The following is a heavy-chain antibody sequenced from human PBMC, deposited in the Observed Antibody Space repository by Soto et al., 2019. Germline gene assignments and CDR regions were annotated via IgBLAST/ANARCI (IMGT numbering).Heavy chain of an antibody. D-gene: IGHD3-10*01. Sequence: GGSLRLSCAASGFTVSDYFMRWILQEPGKGLEWVSYISSSGSTIYYADSVKGRSTISRDNAKNSLYLQMNSLGAEDTAVYYCAREKNVLLWFGELFDAFDIWGQGTMVTVSS. CDR2: ISSSGSTI. CDR1: GFTVSDYF. CDR3: AREKNVLLWFGELFDAFDI. V-gene: IGHV3-11*01. J-gene: IGHJ3*02.